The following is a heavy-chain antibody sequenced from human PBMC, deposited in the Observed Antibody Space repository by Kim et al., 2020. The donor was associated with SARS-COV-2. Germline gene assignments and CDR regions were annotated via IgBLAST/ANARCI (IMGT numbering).Heavy chain of an antibody. CDR1: GFTFSNAW. CDR2: IKSKTDGGTT. V-gene: IGHV3-15*01. D-gene: IGHD2-2*01. CDR3: TTVVVPAAMPVYYYYYGMDV. Sequence: GGSLRLSCAASGFTFSNAWMSWVRQAPGKGLEWVGRIKSKTDGGTTDYAAPVKGRFTISRDDSKNTLYLQMNSLKTEDTAVYYCTTVVVPAAMPVYYYYYGMDVWGQGTTVTVSS. J-gene: IGHJ6*02.